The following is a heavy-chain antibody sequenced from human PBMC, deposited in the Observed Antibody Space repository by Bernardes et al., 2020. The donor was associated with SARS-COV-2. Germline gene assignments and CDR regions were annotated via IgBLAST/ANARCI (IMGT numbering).Heavy chain of an antibody. CDR3: ARDAAYYGMDV. J-gene: IGHJ6*02. CDR1: GFTVSSNY. Sequence: GGSLRLSCAASGFTVSSNYMSWVRQAPGKGLEWVSVIYSGGSTYYADSVKGRFTISRDNSKNTLYLQMNSLRAEDTAVYYCARDAAYYGMDVWGQGTTVTVSS. CDR2: IYSGGST. V-gene: IGHV3-66*02.